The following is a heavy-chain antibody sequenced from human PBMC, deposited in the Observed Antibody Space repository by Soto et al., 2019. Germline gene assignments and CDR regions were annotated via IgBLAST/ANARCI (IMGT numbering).Heavy chain of an antibody. CDR1: GFTFTSYW. CDR3: ATSRYSGNYFDY. CDR2: INSDGSST. Sequence: VQLVESGGGLVQPGGSLRRSFAASGFTFTSYWMHWVRQVPGKGPVWVSRINSDGSSTDYADSVKGRFTISRDNAKNTLYLQMNSLRVEDTAVYYCATSRYSGNYFDYWGQGTLVTVSS. J-gene: IGHJ4*02. V-gene: IGHV3-74*01. D-gene: IGHD1-26*01.